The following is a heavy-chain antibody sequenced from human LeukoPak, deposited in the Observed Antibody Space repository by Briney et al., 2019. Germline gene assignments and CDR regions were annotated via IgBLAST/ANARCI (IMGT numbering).Heavy chain of an antibody. D-gene: IGHD3-3*01. CDR2: ISGSGGST. CDR3: AKDEEWGLNYYYYMDV. Sequence: GGTLRLSCAASGFTFSSYGMSWVRQAPGKGLEWVSAISGSGGSTYYADSVKGRFTISRDNSKNTLYLQMNSLRAEDTAVYYCAKDEEWGLNYYYYMDVWGKGTTVTISS. J-gene: IGHJ6*03. CDR1: GFTFSSYG. V-gene: IGHV3-23*01.